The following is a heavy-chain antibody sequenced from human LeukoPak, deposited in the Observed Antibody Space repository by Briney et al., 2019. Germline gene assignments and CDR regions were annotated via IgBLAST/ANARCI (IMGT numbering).Heavy chain of an antibody. V-gene: IGHV4-38-2*02. CDR3: ARMAPYYYYYYMDV. CDR1: GYSISSGYY. D-gene: IGHD5-24*01. J-gene: IGHJ6*03. Sequence: KPSETLSLTCTVSGYSISSGYYWGWIRQPPGKGLEWIGRIYYSGSTYYDPSLKSRVTISVDTTKNQFSLKLSSVTAADTAVYYCARMAPYYYYYYMDVWGKGTTVTVSS. CDR2: IYYSGST.